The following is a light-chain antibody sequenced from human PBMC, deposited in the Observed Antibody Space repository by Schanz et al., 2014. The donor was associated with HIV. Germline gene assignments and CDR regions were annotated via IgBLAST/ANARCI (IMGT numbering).Light chain of an antibody. CDR1: QSVSSSY. V-gene: IGKV3-20*01. Sequence: EIVLTQSPGTLSLSPGERATLSCRTSQSVSSSYLDWYQQKPGQAPRLLIYGASSSATGIPDRFSGSGSGTDFTLTISRLEPEDSAVYYCQQYDSSPQITFGQGTRLEIK. CDR3: QQYDSSPQIT. J-gene: IGKJ5*01. CDR2: GAS.